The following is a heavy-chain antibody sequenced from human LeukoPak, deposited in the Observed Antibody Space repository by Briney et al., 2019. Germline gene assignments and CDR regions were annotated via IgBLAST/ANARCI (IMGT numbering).Heavy chain of an antibody. CDR1: GGSISSYY. CDR2: VYYSGST. V-gene: IGHV4-59*01. D-gene: IGHD6-13*01. J-gene: IGHJ4*02. Sequence: SETLSLTCTVSGGSISSYYWSWIRQPPGKGLEWIGYVYYSGSTNYNPSLKSRVTISVDTSKNQFSLKLSSVTAADTAVYYCARDTAAAASFDYWGQGTLVTVSS. CDR3: ARDTAAAASFDY.